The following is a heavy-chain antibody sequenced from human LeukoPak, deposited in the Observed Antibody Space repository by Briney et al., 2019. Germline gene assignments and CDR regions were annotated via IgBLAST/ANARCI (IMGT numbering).Heavy chain of an antibody. Sequence: ASVKVSCKASGYTFTSYGISWVRQAPGQGLEWMGWMNPNSGNTGYAQKFQGRVTMTRNTSISTAYMELSSLRSEDTAVYYCARNYSSGWLRLDYWGQGTLVTVSS. V-gene: IGHV1-8*02. D-gene: IGHD6-19*01. CDR2: MNPNSGNT. CDR1: GYTFTSYG. J-gene: IGHJ4*02. CDR3: ARNYSSGWLRLDY.